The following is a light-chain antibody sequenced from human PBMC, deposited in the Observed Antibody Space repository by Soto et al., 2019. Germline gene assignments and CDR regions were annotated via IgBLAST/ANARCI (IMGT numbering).Light chain of an antibody. V-gene: IGLV2-8*01. CDR1: SSDVGDYKF. CDR2: EVN. Sequence: QSALTQPPSASGSPGQSVTISCTGTSSDVGDYKFVSWYQQHPGKAPKLLMYEVNRRPSGVPDRFSGSKSGNTASLTVSGLQAEYEAEYYCSSYAGNNNVVFGGGTKLTVL. CDR3: SSYAGNNNVV. J-gene: IGLJ2*01.